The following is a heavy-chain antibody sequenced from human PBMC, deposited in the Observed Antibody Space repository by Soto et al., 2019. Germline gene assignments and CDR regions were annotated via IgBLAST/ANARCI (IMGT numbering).Heavy chain of an antibody. CDR2: IYYSGNT. CDR3: ARLGGSWQSWCDP. Sequence: QVQLQESGPGLVKPSQTLSLTCIVSGGSISSNDFYWSWIRQHPGKGLEWIGYIYYSGNTYYNPSRKSRVTIVVDTSKNQFSLNVSSVTAADTSVYYWARLGGSWQSWCDPWGQGTLVTVSS. CDR1: GGSISSNDFY. J-gene: IGHJ5*02. V-gene: IGHV4-31*03. D-gene: IGHD6-13*01.